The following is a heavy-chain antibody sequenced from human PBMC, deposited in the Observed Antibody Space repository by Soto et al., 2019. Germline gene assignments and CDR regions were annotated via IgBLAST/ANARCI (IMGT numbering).Heavy chain of an antibody. J-gene: IGHJ5*02. V-gene: IGHV3-21*01. D-gene: IGHD1-20*01. CDR2: ISKGSDYI. CDR1: GFSFSDYT. Sequence: PXVSLRLSCAASGFSFSDYTMNWVRQAPGKGLEWVSSISKGSDYIFYADKVKGRFTISRDNARNSLHLQMTSLRVEDTAVYYCAKDSGCVNNACAYDPWGQGTLVTVSS. CDR3: AKDSGCVNNACAYDP.